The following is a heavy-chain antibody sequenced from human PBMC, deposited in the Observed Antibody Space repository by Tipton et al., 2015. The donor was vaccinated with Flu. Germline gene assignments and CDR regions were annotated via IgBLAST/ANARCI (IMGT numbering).Heavy chain of an antibody. CDR2: VYNSGST. CDR1: GGSMRSGSFY. J-gene: IGHJ4*02. CDR3: AREKISNSYYYDSSGYTNFFDY. Sequence: LSLTCSVSGGSMRSGSFYWSWIRQPAGKGLEYIGRVYNSGSTSYNPSLESRVRISIDTSKKEFSLELRSVTAADTAVYYCAREKISNSYYYDSSGYTNFFDYWGQGTLVTVSS. V-gene: IGHV4-61*02. D-gene: IGHD3-22*01.